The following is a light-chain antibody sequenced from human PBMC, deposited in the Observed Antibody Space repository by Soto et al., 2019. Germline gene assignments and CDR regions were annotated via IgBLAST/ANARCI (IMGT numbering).Light chain of an antibody. Sequence: DIQLTQSPSFLSASVGDRVTITCRASQDIRSFLAWYQQKVGKAPKLLIYAASTLESGVSLRFSGSGSGTEFTLTISSLQPEDFATYYRLHLNSYPRALAFGGGTKVDIK. CDR2: AAS. CDR1: QDIRSF. CDR3: LHLNSYPRALA. J-gene: IGKJ4*01. V-gene: IGKV1-9*01.